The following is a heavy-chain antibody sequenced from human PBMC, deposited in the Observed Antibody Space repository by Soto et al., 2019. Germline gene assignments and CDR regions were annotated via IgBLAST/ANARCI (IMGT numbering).Heavy chain of an antibody. Sequence: EVQLVESGGGLVQPGGSLRLSCAASGFTFSSYTINWVRQAPGKGLEWVSYINSGSTTIYYADSVKDRFTISRDNAKNSVYLQENSVRDEDTDVYYCARDGPRCSGGSCFDLWGQGTLVTVSS. J-gene: IGHJ5*02. CDR3: ARDGPRCSGGSCFDL. CDR1: GFTFSSYT. D-gene: IGHD2-15*01. V-gene: IGHV3-48*02. CDR2: INSGSTTI.